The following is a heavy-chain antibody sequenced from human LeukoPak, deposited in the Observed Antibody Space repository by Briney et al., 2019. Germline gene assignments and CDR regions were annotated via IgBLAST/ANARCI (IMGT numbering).Heavy chain of an antibody. D-gene: IGHD6-13*01. J-gene: IGHJ4*02. CDR2: VSSSSSYI. V-gene: IGHV3-21*01. Sequence: GGSLRLSCAASGFTFSSYSMNWVRQAPGKGPEWVSSVSSSSSYIYYADSVKGRFTISRDNSKNTVYLQMNSLRAEDTAVYYCARGEQQLVYWGQGTLVTVSS. CDR3: ARGEQQLVY. CDR1: GFTFSSYS.